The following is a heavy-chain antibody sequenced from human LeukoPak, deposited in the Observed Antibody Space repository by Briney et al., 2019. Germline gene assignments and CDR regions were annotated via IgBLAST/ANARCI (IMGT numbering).Heavy chain of an antibody. J-gene: IGHJ4*02. CDR2: IYYSGST. CDR3: ARVLGYGSSADY. D-gene: IGHD3-16*01. Sequence: SETLSLTCTVSGYSISSSSYYWGWIRQPPGKGLEWIGSIYYSGSTYYNPSLKSRVTISVDTSKNQFSLKLSSVTAADTAVYYCARVLGYGSSADYWGQGTLVTVSS. CDR1: GYSISSSSYY. V-gene: IGHV4-39*07.